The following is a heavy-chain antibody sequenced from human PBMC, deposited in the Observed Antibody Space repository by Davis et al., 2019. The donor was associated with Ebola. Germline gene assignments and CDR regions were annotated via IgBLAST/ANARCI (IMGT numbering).Heavy chain of an antibody. Sequence: ASVKVSCKASGYTFTSYYMHWVRQAPGQGLEWMGIINPSGGSTSYAQKFQGRVTMTRNTSISTAYMELSSLRSEDTAVYYCARRYCSGDSCYSFGYWGQGTLVTVSS. V-gene: IGHV1-46*01. CDR2: INPSGGST. J-gene: IGHJ4*02. CDR1: GYTFTSYY. CDR3: ARRYCSGDSCYSFGY. D-gene: IGHD2-15*01.